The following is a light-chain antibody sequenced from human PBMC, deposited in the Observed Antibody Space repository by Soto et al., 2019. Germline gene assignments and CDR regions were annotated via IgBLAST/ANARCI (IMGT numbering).Light chain of an antibody. V-gene: IGKV3-20*01. Sequence: EIVLTQSPGALSLSPGERATLSCRASQSVSSTYLAWYRHKPGQAPRLLIYGASSRAAGIPDRFSGSGSGTDFTLAISRLEPEDFAVYYCHHFGSSRHTFGQGTKVDIK. CDR1: QSVSSTY. CDR3: HHFGSSRHT. J-gene: IGKJ2*01. CDR2: GAS.